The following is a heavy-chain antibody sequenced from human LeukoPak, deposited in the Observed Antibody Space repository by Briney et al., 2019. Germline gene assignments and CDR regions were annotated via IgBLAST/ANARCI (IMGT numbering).Heavy chain of an antibody. J-gene: IGHJ4*02. CDR3: ARGGAGRGYSGYGQLDY. V-gene: IGHV3-11*04. D-gene: IGHD5-12*01. CDR2: ISSSGRYK. Sequence: SGGSLRLSCAASGFTVSSNYMSWVRQAPGKGLEWVSYISSSGRYKYYADSVKGRFTISRDSAKNSLFLQMNSLRAEDTAVYYCARGGAGRGYSGYGQLDYWGQGTLVTVSS. CDR1: GFTVSSNY.